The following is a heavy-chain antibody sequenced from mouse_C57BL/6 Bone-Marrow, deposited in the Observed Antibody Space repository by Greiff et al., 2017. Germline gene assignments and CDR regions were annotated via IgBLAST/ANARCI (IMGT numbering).Heavy chain of an antibody. D-gene: IGHD1-1*01. V-gene: IGHV1-54*01. Sequence: QVQLQQSGAELVRPGTSVKVSCKASGYAFTNYLIEWVKQRPGQGLEWIGVINPGSGGTNYNEKFKGKATLTADKSSSTAYMQLSSLTSEDSAVYFCARGKILPDGSSLYYFDYWGQGTTLTVSS. J-gene: IGHJ2*01. CDR2: INPGSGGT. CDR1: GYAFTNYL. CDR3: ARGKILPDGSSLYYFDY.